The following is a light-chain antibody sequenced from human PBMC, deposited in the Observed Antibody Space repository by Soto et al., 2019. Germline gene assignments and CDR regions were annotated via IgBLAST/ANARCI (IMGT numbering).Light chain of an antibody. V-gene: IGLV2-8*01. Sequence: QSALTPPPSASGSPGQSVAISCTGTSSDVGGYNYVSWYQQHPGKAPKLMIYEVNKLPSGVPDRFSGSKSGNTASLTVSGLQAEDEADYYCSSYAGSSNVFGTGTKLTVL. J-gene: IGLJ1*01. CDR3: SSYAGSSNV. CDR1: SSDVGGYNY. CDR2: EVN.